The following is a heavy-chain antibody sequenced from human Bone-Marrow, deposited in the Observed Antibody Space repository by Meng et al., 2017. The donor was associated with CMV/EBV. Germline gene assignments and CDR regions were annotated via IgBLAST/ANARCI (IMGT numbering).Heavy chain of an antibody. CDR3: ARDLAYYYDSSGYFKLRYYYGMDV. J-gene: IGHJ6*02. CDR2: INPNSGGT. D-gene: IGHD3-22*01. CDR1: GYSFTSYG. Sequence: DSVEVYCKASGYSFTSYGISWVRQAPGQGLEWMGWINPNSGGTNYAQKFQGRVTMTRDTSISTAYMELSRLRSDDTAVYYCARDLAYYYDSSGYFKLRYYYGMDVWGQGTTVTSP. V-gene: IGHV1-2*02.